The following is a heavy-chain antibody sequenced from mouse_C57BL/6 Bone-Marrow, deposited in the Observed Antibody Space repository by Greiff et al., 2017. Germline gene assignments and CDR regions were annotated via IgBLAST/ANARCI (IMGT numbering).Heavy chain of an antibody. V-gene: IGHV1-81*01. CDR1: GYTFTSYG. CDR2: IYPRSGNT. J-gene: IGHJ3*01. D-gene: IGHD2-2*01. Sequence: QVQLQQSGAELARPGASVKLSCKASGYTFTSYGISWVKQRTGQGLEWIGEIYPRSGNTYYNEKFKGKATLTADKSSSTAYMELRSLTSEDSAVYFCARRGTMVTSGFAYWGQGTLVTVSA. CDR3: ARRGTMVTSGFAY.